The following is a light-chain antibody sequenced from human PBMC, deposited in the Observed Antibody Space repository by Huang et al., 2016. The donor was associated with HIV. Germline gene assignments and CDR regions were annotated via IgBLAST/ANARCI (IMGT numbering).Light chain of an antibody. V-gene: IGKV1-39*01. CDR3: QHSYVSLGYT. CDR1: QDIGSH. CDR2: LSS. J-gene: IGKJ2*01. Sequence: DIQMTQSPSSLSASVGDRVTLTCRTSQDIGSHLNWYQQRPGRGPKLLIFLSSTLQSGVPSRFSGGGSGTDFTLTISNLQPEDFATYYCQHSYVSLGYTFGQGTKLEI.